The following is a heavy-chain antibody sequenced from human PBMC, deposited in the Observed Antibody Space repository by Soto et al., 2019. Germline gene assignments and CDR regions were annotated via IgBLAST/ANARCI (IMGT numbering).Heavy chain of an antibody. Sequence: AGGSLRLSCAASGFTFINYAMSWVRQAPGEGLEWVSTISSNGANTHYADSVKGRFSISRDNSKNTLYIQMNSLRAEDTAVYYCAKDYGSSRYFFDYWGQGALVTVSS. CDR2: ISSNGANT. J-gene: IGHJ4*02. CDR1: GFTFINYA. CDR3: AKDYGSSRYFFDY. V-gene: IGHV3-23*01. D-gene: IGHD6-19*01.